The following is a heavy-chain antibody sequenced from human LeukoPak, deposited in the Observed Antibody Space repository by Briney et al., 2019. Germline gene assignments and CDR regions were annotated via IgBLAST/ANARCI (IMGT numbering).Heavy chain of an antibody. Sequence: GGSLRLSCVAPGFTFSNYAMNWVRQAAGKGLGWVSVISGSGDSAYYADSVKGRFTISRDSSKNTLYLQMKSLRAEDTAIYYCAKFRARGVLVIYATGSAAFDIWGQGKMVTVSS. J-gene: IGHJ3*02. CDR1: GFTFSNYA. CDR3: AKFRARGVLVIYATGSAAFDI. D-gene: IGHD2-8*02. CDR2: ISGSGDSA. V-gene: IGHV3-23*01.